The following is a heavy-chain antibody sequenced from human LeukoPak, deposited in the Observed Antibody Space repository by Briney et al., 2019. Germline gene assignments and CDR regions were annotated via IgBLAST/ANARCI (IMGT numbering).Heavy chain of an antibody. CDR3: AREGLLLWFGEEPFDY. D-gene: IGHD3-10*01. V-gene: IGHV1-3*01. CDR1: GYTFTSYA. CDR2: INAGNGNT. J-gene: IGHJ4*02. Sequence: ASVKVSCKASGYTFTSYAMHWVRQAPGQRLEWMGWINAGNGNTKYSQKFQGRVTITRDTSASTAYMELSSLRSEDTAVYYCAREGLLLWFGEEPFDYWGQGTLVTVSS.